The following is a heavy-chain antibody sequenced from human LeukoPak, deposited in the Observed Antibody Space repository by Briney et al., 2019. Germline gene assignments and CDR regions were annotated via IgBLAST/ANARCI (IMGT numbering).Heavy chain of an antibody. J-gene: IGHJ4*02. CDR2: IFHSGST. D-gene: IGHD1-7*01. CDR1: SGSIFNSNW. V-gene: IGHV4-4*02. CDR3: ARGFRNSFSDF. Sequence: PSGTLSLTCAVSSGSIFNSNWWSWVRQPPGKGLEWIGQIFHSGSTNYNPSLKSRVTISVDMSKSQFSLRLTSVTTADTAVYYCARGFRNSFSDFWGQGTLVTVSS.